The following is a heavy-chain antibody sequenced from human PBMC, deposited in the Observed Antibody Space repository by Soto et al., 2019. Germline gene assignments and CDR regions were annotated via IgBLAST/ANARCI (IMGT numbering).Heavy chain of an antibody. CDR2: IYCDDDT. D-gene: IGHD2-2*01. CDR3: AHFSGLYCSSTLCPPLLSY. CDR1: GFSLSTSGVG. J-gene: IGHJ4*02. V-gene: IGHV2-5*02. Sequence: QITLKESGPTLVKPTQTLTLTCTFSGFSLSTSGVGVGWIRQPPGKALEWLALIYCDDDTRYSPYLKRSLTLTNYTSKNPAVLTMTHMYPSDTATYYCAHFSGLYCSSTLCPPLLSYWGQGPLVTVSS.